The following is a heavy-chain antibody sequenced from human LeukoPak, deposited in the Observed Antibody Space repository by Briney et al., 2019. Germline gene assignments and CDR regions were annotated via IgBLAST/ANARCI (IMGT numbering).Heavy chain of an antibody. CDR1: GGTFSSYA. CDR2: IIPIFGTA. V-gene: IGHV1-69*01. J-gene: IGHJ6*02. D-gene: IGHD5-18*01. CDR3: ARDQGLTAPPPYGLDV. Sequence: SVKVSCKASGGTFSSYAISWARQAPRQGLGWMGGIIPIFGTANYAQKFQGRVTITADESTSTAYMELSSLRSEETAVYYCARDQGLTAPPPYGLDVWGQGTTVTVSS.